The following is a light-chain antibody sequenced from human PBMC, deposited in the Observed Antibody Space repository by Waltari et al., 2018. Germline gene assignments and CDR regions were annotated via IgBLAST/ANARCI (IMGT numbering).Light chain of an antibody. CDR1: QSISTY. Sequence: DIQMTHSPSALSASVGDRVTITCRASQSISTYLNWYQQEPGNAPKLLIHGASNLHTGVPSRFTGSGSGTDFSLSISSLQPEDFATYYCQQSRSAPYTFGQGTKLQIK. CDR2: GAS. J-gene: IGKJ2*01. V-gene: IGKV1-39*01. CDR3: QQSRSAPYT.